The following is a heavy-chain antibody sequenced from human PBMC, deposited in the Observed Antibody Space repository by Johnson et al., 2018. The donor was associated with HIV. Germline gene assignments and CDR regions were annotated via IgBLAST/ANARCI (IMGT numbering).Heavy chain of an antibody. D-gene: IGHD3-22*01. CDR3: ARDMFGRYYYDSSGYSDDAFDI. V-gene: IGHV3-66*01. J-gene: IGHJ3*02. CDR1: GFTFSNAW. Sequence: VQLVESGGGLVKPGGSLSLSCAASGFTFSNAWMSWVRQAPGKGLEWVSVIYSGGSTYYADSVKGRFTISRDISKNKLYLQMNSLRAEDTAVYYCARDMFGRYYYDSSGYSDDAFDIWGQGTMVTVSS. CDR2: IYSGGST.